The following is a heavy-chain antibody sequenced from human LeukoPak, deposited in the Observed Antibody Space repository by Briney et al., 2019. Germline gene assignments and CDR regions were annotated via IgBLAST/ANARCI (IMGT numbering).Heavy chain of an antibody. J-gene: IGHJ4*02. D-gene: IGHD4/OR15-4a*01. Sequence: GGSLRLSCAASGFTFSSYAMHWVRQAPGKGLEWVAVIALNAYREYHADSVRGRFTISRDNSKNTLYLQMNSLRAEDTAVYYCARDFSGASRIDYWGQGTLVTVSS. CDR2: IALNAYRE. V-gene: IGHV3-30-3*01. CDR1: GFTFSSYA. CDR3: ARDFSGASRIDY.